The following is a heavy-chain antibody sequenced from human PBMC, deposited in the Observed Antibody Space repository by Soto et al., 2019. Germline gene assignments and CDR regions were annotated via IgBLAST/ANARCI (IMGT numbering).Heavy chain of an antibody. CDR3: ARDWVYYGSGTTAWFHP. CDR2: TSYDGSNK. Sequence: QVQVVESGGGVVQPGRSLRLSCAASGFTLSNYAMHWVRQAPGKGLEWVAVTSYDGSNKYYADSVKGRFTISTDNAINTLYLKMISLRAVDTAVYYCARDWVYYGSGTTAWFHPCCQGSLVTVSS. D-gene: IGHD3-10*01. CDR1: GFTLSNYA. J-gene: IGHJ5*02. V-gene: IGHV3-30-3*01.